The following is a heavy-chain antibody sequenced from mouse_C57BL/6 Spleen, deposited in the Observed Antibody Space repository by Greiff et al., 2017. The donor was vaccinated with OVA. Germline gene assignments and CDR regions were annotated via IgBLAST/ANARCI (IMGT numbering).Heavy chain of an antibody. V-gene: IGHV3-1*01. CDR1: GYSITSGYD. J-gene: IGHJ4*01. CDR3: ARADGYLYAMDY. Sequence: EVKVEESGPGMVKPSQSLSLTCTVTGYSITSGYDWHWIRHFPGNKLEWMGYISYSGSTNYNPSLKSRISITHDTSKNHFFLKLNSVTTEDTATYYCARADGYLYAMDYWGQGTSVTVSS. D-gene: IGHD2-3*01. CDR2: ISYSGST.